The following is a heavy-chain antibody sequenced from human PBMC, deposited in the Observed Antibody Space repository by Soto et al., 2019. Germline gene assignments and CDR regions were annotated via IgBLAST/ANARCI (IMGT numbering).Heavy chain of an antibody. CDR1: GFTFSSYE. J-gene: IGHJ4*02. D-gene: IGHD6-19*01. CDR2: ISSSGSTI. V-gene: IGHV3-48*03. Sequence: EVQLVESGGGLVQPGGSLRLSCAASGFTFSSYEMNWVRQAPGKGLEWVSYISSSGSTIYYADSVKGRFTISRDNAKNSLYLQMNSLRAEDTTVYYCARSGLVQFFISGWGYFDYWGQGTLVTVSS. CDR3: ARSGLVQFFISGWGYFDY.